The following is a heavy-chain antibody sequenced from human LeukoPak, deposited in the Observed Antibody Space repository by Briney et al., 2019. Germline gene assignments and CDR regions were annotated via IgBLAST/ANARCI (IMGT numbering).Heavy chain of an antibody. CDR3: AREGIAAADYAFDI. V-gene: IGHV4-59*01. CDR1: GGSISSYY. Sequence: SETLSLTCTVPGGSISSYYWRWIRQPPGKGLEWIGYIYYSGSTNYNPSLKSRVTISVDTSKNQFSLKLSSVTAADTAVYYCAREGIAAADYAFDIWGQGTMVTVSS. CDR2: IYYSGST. J-gene: IGHJ3*02. D-gene: IGHD6-13*01.